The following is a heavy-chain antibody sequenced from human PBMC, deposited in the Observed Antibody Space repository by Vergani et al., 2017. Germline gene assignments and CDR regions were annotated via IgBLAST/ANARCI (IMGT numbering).Heavy chain of an antibody. CDR3: ARAPYDFWSGYYRDYYYYMDG. Sequence: EVQLVESGGGLVQPGGSLRLSCAASGFTFSSYSMNWVRPAPGKGLEWVSYISSSSSTIYYADSVKGRFTISRDNAKNSLYLQMNSLRDEDTAVYYCARAPYDFWSGYYRDYYYYMDGWGKGTTVTVAS. CDR1: GFTFSSYS. CDR2: ISSSSSTI. V-gene: IGHV3-48*02. J-gene: IGHJ6*03. D-gene: IGHD3-3*01.